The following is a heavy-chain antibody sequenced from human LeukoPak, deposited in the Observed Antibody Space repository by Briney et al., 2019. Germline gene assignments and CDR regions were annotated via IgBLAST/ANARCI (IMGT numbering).Heavy chain of an antibody. J-gene: IGHJ4*02. V-gene: IGHV3-30*02. Sequence: GGSLRPSCAASGFTFSNYWMGWVRQAPGKGLEWVAFIRYDGTNKYYADSVKGRFTISRDNSKNTLYLQMNSLRAEDTAVYYCAKEKKYYYDGSGYPGYDYWGQGTLVTVSS. CDR3: AKEKKYYYDGSGYPGYDY. CDR2: IRYDGTNK. CDR1: GFTFSNYW. D-gene: IGHD3-22*01.